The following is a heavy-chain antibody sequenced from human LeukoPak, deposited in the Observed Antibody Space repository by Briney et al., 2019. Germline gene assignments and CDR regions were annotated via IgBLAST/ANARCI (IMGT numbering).Heavy chain of an antibody. CDR3: AKPSLYYYDTSGYYRYWYFDL. CDR2: IRYDGSNK. J-gene: IGHJ2*01. V-gene: IGHV3-30*02. Sequence: GGSLRLSCAASGFTFSSYGMHWVRQAPGKGLEWVAFIRYDGSNKYYADSVKGRFTVSRDNSKNTLYLQMNSLRAEDTAVYYCAKPSLYYYDTSGYYRYWYFDLWGRGTLVTVSS. D-gene: IGHD3-22*01. CDR1: GFTFSSYG.